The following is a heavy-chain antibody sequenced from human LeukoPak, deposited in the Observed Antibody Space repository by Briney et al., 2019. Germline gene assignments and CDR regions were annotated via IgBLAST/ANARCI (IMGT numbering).Heavy chain of an antibody. CDR2: INPNSGGT. CDR3: ARAPSAGGTRSSTH. D-gene: IGHD6-13*01. V-gene: IGHV1-2*02. Sequence: GASVKVSCKASGYTFTGYYMHWVRQAPGQGLEWMGWINPNSGGTNYAQKFQGRVTMTRDTSISTAYMELSRLRSDDTAVYYCARAPSAGGTRSSTHWGQGTLVTVSS. CDR1: GYTFTGYY. J-gene: IGHJ4*02.